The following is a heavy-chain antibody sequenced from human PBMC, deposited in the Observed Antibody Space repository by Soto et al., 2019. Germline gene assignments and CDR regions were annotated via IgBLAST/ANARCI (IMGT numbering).Heavy chain of an antibody. CDR2: IYYSGST. V-gene: IGHV4-31*03. Sequence: PSETLSLTCTFSGGSISSGGYYWSWIRQHPGKGLEWIGYIYYSGSTYYNPSLKSRVTISVDTSKNQFSLKLSSATAADTAVYYCARLEGVMSPASLGYCSGGSCYSAPFFDYWGQGTLVTVSS. D-gene: IGHD2-15*01. J-gene: IGHJ4*02. CDR3: ARLEGVMSPASLGYCSGGSCYSAPFFDY. CDR1: GGSISSGGYY.